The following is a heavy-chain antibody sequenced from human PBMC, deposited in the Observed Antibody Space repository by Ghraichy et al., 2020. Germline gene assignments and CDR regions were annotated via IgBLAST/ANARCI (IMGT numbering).Heavy chain of an antibody. CDR1: GGSLSGYY. D-gene: IGHD2-21*01. V-gene: IGHV4-34*01. J-gene: IGHJ4*02. CDR3: ASLFPFDY. Sequence: SETLSLTCAVYGGSLSGYYWTWIRQPPGKGLEWIGEINRSGRTKHDPSLKSRVTISVDTSRNQFSLQLSSVTAADTAVYYCASLFPFDYWGQGTLVTVSS. CDR2: INRSGRT.